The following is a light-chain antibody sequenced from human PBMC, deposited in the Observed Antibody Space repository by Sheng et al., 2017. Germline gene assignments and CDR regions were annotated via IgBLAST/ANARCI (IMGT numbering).Light chain of an antibody. V-gene: IGKV3-20*01. J-gene: IGKJ4*01. CDR1: QSVRGY. Sequence: EIILTQSPATLSLSPGERATLSCRASQSVRGYLSWYQQKLGQAPSLFIYAAATRATGIPDRFSGSGSGTDFTLTINRLEPEDFAVYYCQQYGSSPLTFGGGTKVEIK. CDR3: QQYGSSPLT. CDR2: AAA.